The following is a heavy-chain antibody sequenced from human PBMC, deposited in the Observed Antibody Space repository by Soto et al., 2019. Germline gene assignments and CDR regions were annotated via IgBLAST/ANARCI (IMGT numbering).Heavy chain of an antibody. V-gene: IGHV1-3*01. D-gene: IGHD1-20*01. CDR3: ARGISSCSAFIVNY. J-gene: IGHJ4*02. CDR2: INGCNGDT. Sequence: QVQLVQSGAEVKKPGASVKVSCTASGYTLTGYSMHWVRQAPGQGLEWMGWINGCNGDTRNSQKFQGRVTITRDTSASTIYMELSSLTSEDTAMYYCARGISSCSAFIVNYWGQGTQVTDSS. CDR1: GYTLTGYS.